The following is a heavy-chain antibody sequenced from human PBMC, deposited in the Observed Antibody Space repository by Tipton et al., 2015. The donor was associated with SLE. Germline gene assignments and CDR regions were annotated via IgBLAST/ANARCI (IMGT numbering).Heavy chain of an antibody. D-gene: IGHD1-7*01. CDR1: GYTFTGHY. CDR3: ARDSDWNYLMYHLHY. CDR2: INPNSGGT. Sequence: QGQLVPSGAEVEKPGASVKVSCKTSGYTFTGHYIHWVRQAPGQGPEWMGWINPNSGGTNYAQKFQGRVTMTRDTSITTAYMELSRLRSDDTAVYYCARDSDWNYLMYHLHYWGQGTLLTVSS. J-gene: IGHJ4*02. V-gene: IGHV1-2*02.